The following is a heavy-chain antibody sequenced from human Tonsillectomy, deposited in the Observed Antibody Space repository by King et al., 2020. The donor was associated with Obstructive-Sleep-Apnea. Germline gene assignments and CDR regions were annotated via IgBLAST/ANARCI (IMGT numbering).Heavy chain of an antibody. CDR1: GGSISSGDYS. J-gene: IGHJ4*02. CDR2: IYHIVST. Sequence: LQLQESGSGLVKPSQTLSLTCGVSGGSISSGDYSWSWIRQPPGKSLEWLGGIYHIVSTYSNPSLKRRFNISVEKSKNPFSLKLSSVTAADTAVYYCARSGLTMIRGVRLPFDYWGQGTLVTVSS. D-gene: IGHD3-10*01. CDR3: ARSGLTMIRGVRLPFDY. V-gene: IGHV4-30-2*01.